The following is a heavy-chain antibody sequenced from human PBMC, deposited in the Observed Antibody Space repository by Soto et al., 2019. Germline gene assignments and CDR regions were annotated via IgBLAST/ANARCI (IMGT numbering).Heavy chain of an antibody. Sequence: GASVKVSCKVSGYTLTELSMHWVRQAPGKGLEWMGGFDPEDGETIYAQKFQGRVTMTEDTSTDTAYMELSSLRSEDTAVYYCATAAPAAAPSGYWGQGTLVTAPQ. D-gene: IGHD2-2*01. J-gene: IGHJ4*02. CDR2: FDPEDGET. CDR3: ATAAPAAAPSGY. CDR1: GYTLTELS. V-gene: IGHV1-24*01.